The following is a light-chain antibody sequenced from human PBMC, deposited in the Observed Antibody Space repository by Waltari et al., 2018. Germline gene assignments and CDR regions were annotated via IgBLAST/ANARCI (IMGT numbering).Light chain of an antibody. CDR3: AAWDDSLNGHWV. CDR2: RRD. V-gene: IGLV1-44*01. Sequence: QPVLPQPPSASGTTGESVTIPCSGWVSHSGNNLVSWYQQLPGKASKLIIYRRDQRPSGVPERFSGSKSGTSGSLAISGLQSEDEADYYCAAWDDSLNGHWVFGGGTKVTVL. J-gene: IGLJ3*02. CDR1: VSHSGNNL.